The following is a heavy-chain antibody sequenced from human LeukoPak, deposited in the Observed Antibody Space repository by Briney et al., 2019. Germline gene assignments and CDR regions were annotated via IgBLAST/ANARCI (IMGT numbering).Heavy chain of an antibody. J-gene: IGHJ4*02. V-gene: IGHV4-39*01. Sequence: SETLSLTCTVSGGSISSSSYYWGWIRQPPGKGLEWIGSIYYSGSTYYNPSLKSRVTISVDTSKNQFSLKLSSVTAADTAVYYCAVYYYGSGSYYNTHDYWGQGTLVTVSS. D-gene: IGHD3-10*01. CDR1: GGSISSSSYY. CDR3: AVYYYGSGSYYNTHDY. CDR2: IYYSGST.